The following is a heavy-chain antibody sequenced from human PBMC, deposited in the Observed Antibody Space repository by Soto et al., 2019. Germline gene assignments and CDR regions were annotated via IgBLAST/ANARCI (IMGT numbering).Heavy chain of an antibody. Sequence: VQLVESGRGVVQPGRSLRLSCAASGFTFSSYGMHWVRQAPGKGLEWVAVISFDGSNKYYADSVKGRFTISRDNSKTTLFLQMNSLRAEDTAVYYCAKDRHSSGWYGDWFDPWGQGTLVTVSS. CDR1: GFTFSSYG. V-gene: IGHV3-30*18. D-gene: IGHD6-19*01. J-gene: IGHJ5*02. CDR2: ISFDGSNK. CDR3: AKDRHSSGWYGDWFDP.